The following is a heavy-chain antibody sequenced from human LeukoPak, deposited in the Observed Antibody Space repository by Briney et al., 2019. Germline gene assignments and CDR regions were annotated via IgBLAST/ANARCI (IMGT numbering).Heavy chain of an antibody. D-gene: IGHD1-26*01. Sequence: GRSLRLSCAASGFTFADYAMHWVRQAPGKGLEWVSGISGNSGTIGDAASENGRFTISTDNAKTSLYLQMNSLRGADTALYYCAKDFHSGSYSYGAIDIWGQGTMVTVSS. J-gene: IGHJ3*02. CDR1: GFTFADYA. V-gene: IGHV3-9*01. CDR2: ISGNSGTI. CDR3: AKDFHSGSYSYGAIDI.